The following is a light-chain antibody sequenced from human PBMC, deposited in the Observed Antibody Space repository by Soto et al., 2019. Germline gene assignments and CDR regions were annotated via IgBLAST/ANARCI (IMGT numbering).Light chain of an antibody. J-gene: IGKJ1*01. CDR1: QTISSW. CDR3: QHYNSYSEA. Sequence: DIQMTQSPSTLSGSVGARVTITCRASQTISSWLAWYQQKPGKAPKLLIYKASTLKSGVPSRFSRSGSGTEVTLTISSLQPDEFATYDCQHYNSYSEAFGQGTKVEIK. CDR2: KAS. V-gene: IGKV1-5*03.